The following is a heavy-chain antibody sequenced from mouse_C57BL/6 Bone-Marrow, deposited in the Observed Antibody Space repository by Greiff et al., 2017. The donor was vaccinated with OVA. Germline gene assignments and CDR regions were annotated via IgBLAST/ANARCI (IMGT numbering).Heavy chain of an antibody. CDR1: GYTFTSYW. CDR2: IHPNSGST. Sequence: QVQLQQPGAELVKPGASVKLSCKASGYTFTSYWMHWVKPRPGQGLAWIGMIHPNSGSTNYNEKFKSKATLTVDKSSSTAYMQLSSLTSEDSAVYYCAREGGGYSWFAYWGQGTLVTVSA. D-gene: IGHD2-3*01. V-gene: IGHV1-64*01. CDR3: AREGGGYSWFAY. J-gene: IGHJ3*01.